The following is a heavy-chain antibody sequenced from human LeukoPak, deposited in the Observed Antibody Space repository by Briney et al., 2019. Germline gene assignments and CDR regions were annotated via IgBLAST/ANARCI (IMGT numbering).Heavy chain of an antibody. CDR3: AHYDSSGYFGGLEAFDI. CDR2: IYYSGST. CDR1: GGSISSSSYY. V-gene: IGHV4-39*01. D-gene: IGHD3-22*01. Sequence: PSETLSLTCTVSGGSISSSSYYWGWIRQPPGKGLEWIGSIYYSGSTYYNPSLKSRVTISVDTSKNQFSLKLSSVTAADTAVYYCAHYDSSGYFGGLEAFDIWGQGTMVTVSS. J-gene: IGHJ3*02.